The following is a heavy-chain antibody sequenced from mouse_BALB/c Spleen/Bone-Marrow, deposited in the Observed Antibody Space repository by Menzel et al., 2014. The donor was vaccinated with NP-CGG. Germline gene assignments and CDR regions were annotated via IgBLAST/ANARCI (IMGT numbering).Heavy chain of an antibody. V-gene: IGHV1S41*01. Sequence: DLVKPGASVKLSCKASGYTFTSYWINWIKQRPGQGLEWIGRIAPGSGSTYYNEMFKGKAILTVDTSSSTGYIQLSSLSSEDSAGYFCAYYRYDVNYWGQGTTLTVSS. J-gene: IGHJ2*01. CDR1: GYTFTSYW. CDR2: IAPGSGST. D-gene: IGHD2-14*01. CDR3: AYYRYDVNY.